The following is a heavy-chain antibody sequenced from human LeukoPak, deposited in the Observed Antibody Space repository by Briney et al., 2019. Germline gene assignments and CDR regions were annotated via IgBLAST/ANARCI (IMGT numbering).Heavy chain of an antibody. D-gene: IGHD2-2*01. V-gene: IGHV4-4*07. CDR3: ARQIVVVPAANSLLWYFDL. J-gene: IGHJ2*01. Sequence: PSETLSLTCTVSGGSISSYYWSWIRQPPGKGLEWIGRIYTSGSTNYNPSLKSRVTMSVDTHKNQFSLKLGSVTAADTAVYCCARQIVVVPAANSLLWYFDLWGRGTLVSVSS. CDR2: IYTSGST. CDR1: GGSISSYY.